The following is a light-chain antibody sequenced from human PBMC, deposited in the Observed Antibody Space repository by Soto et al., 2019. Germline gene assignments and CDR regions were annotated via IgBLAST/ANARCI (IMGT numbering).Light chain of an antibody. CDR1: QSISNR. CDR2: DAS. J-gene: IGKJ1*01. Sequence: DIQMTQSPSTLSGSVGDRVTITCRASQSISNRLAWYQQKPGKAPKVLIYDASSLEGGVPSRFSGSGSGTEFTLTISSLQPDDFATYYCQHYNSYSEAFGQGTKVDIK. V-gene: IGKV1-5*01. CDR3: QHYNSYSEA.